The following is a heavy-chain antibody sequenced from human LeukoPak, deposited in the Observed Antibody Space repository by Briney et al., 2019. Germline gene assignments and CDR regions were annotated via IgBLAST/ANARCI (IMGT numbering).Heavy chain of an antibody. CDR3: TREIDSGSYYVGY. CDR1: GFTFGDYA. CDR2: IRNKAYGGTT. D-gene: IGHD1-26*01. J-gene: IGHJ4*02. V-gene: IGHV3-49*04. Sequence: GGSLRLSCTASGFTFGDYAMSWVRQAPGKGLEWVGFIRNKAYGGTTQYAASVKGRFTISRDESKSIAYLQMNSLKTEDSAVYYCTREIDSGSYYVGYWGQGTLVTVSS.